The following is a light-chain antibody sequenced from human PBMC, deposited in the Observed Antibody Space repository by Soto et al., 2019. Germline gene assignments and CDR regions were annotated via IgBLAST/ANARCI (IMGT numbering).Light chain of an antibody. V-gene: IGLV2-14*01. CDR2: DVS. J-gene: IGLJ1*01. Sequence: QSALTQPASVSGSPGQSITISCTETSSDVGGYNYVSWYQQHPGKAPKFMIYDVSNRPSGVSNRFSGSKSGNTASLTISGLQAEDEADYHCSSCTSSSTLYVFGTGTKLTVL. CDR3: SSCTSSSTLYV. CDR1: SSDVGGYNY.